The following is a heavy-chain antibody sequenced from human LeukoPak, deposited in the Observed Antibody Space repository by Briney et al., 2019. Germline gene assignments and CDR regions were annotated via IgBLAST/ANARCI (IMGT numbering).Heavy chain of an antibody. CDR3: TTDTMTTVQFDY. CDR1: GFTFSNAW. V-gene: IGHV3-15*01. Sequence: PGGCLRLSCAASGFTFSNAWMSWVRQAPGKVLEWVGRIKSNTDGGTTDYAAPVKGRLTTSSDDSNTTLYLQMNSLKTEDTAAYYCTTDTMTTVQFDYWGQGTLVTVSS. CDR2: IKSNTDGGTT. J-gene: IGHJ4*02. D-gene: IGHD4-17*01.